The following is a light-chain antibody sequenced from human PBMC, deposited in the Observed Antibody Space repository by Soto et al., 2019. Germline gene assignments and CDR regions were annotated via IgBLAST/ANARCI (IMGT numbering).Light chain of an antibody. CDR3: YSYTSSNTYV. CDR1: SSDVGGYNY. V-gene: IGLV2-14*03. Sequence: QSALTQPASVSGSPGQSITISCTGTSSDVGGYNYVSWYQHHPGKVPQLMIYDVSNRPSGVSNRFSGSKSGNTASLTISGLQAEDEADYYCYSYTSSNTYVFGPGTKVTVL. J-gene: IGLJ1*01. CDR2: DVS.